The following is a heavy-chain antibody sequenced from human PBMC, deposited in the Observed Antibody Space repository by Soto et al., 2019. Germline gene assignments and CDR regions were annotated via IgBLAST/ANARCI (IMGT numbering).Heavy chain of an antibody. J-gene: IGHJ4*02. V-gene: IGHV3-9*01. CDR3: AKDILADVWSGYVDY. D-gene: IGHD3-3*01. CDR1: GFTFDDYA. CDR2: ISWNSGII. Sequence: GGSLRLSCAASGFTFDDYAIHWVRQAPGKGLEWVSGISWNSGIIVYADSVKGRFTISRDNAKNSLYLQMNSLRAEDTALYYCAKDILADVWSGYVDYWGQGTLVTVSS.